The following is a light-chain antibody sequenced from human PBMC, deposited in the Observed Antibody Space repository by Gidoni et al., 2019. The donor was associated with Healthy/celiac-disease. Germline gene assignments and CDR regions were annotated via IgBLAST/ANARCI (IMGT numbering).Light chain of an antibody. CDR1: QSVSSSY. CDR3: QQYGSSSFT. CDR2: GAS. Sequence: EIVLTQPPGTLSLSPGERATLSCRASQSVSSSYLAWYQQKPGQAPRLLIYGASSRATGIPDRFSGSGSGTDFTLTISRLEPEDFAVYYCQQYGSSSFTFGPGTKVDIK. J-gene: IGKJ3*01. V-gene: IGKV3-20*01.